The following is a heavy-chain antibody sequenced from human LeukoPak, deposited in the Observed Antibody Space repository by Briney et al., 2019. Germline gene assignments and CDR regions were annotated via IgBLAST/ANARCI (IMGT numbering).Heavy chain of an antibody. Sequence: GGSLRLSCAASGFTFTRFNMNWVRQAPGKGLELVSSITSSGSYIYYADSVKGRFTISRDNARTSLFLQMNSLRAEDTAVYYCARPFYYDSNGGEGMDVWGQGTTVTVSS. CDR2: ITSSGSYI. D-gene: IGHD3-22*01. V-gene: IGHV3-21*01. CDR3: ARPFYYDSNGGEGMDV. J-gene: IGHJ6*02. CDR1: GFTFTRFN.